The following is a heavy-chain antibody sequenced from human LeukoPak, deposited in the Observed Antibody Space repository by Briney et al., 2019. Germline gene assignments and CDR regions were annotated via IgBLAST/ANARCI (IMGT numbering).Heavy chain of an antibody. V-gene: IGHV3-30-3*01. J-gene: IGHJ6*02. CDR3: ARDPQDIVVVVAAKGGYYYGMDI. Sequence: GGSLRLSCEASGFTFSSYAMHWVRQAPGKGLEWVAVISYDGSNKYYADSVKGRFTISRDNSKNTLYLQMNSLRAEDTAVYYCARDPQDIVVVVAAKGGYYYGMDIWGQGTTVTVSS. CDR1: GFTFSSYA. CDR2: ISYDGSNK. D-gene: IGHD2-15*01.